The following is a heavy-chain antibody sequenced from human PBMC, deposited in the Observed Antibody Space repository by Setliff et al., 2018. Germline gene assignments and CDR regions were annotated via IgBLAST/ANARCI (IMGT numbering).Heavy chain of an antibody. CDR1: GDTFSDYY. J-gene: IGHJ6*03. D-gene: IGHD5-18*01. Sequence: GASVKVSCKASGDTFSDYYMHWVRQAPGQGLEWMGGTIPMFGATEYAQKFQGRVTIITDESTSTAFMQLSSLRSEDTAVYYCVREGVDTRSSTDYRYYMDVWGKGTTVTVSS. CDR2: TIPMFGAT. CDR3: VREGVDTRSSTDYRYYMDV. V-gene: IGHV1-69*05.